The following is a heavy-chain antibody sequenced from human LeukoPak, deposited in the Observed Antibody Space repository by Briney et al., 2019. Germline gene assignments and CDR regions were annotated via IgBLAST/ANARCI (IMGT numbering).Heavy chain of an antibody. CDR3: ATGRELWGPYYFDD. CDR1: GYTLTELS. J-gene: IGHJ4*02. D-gene: IGHD1-26*01. CDR2: FDPEDGET. V-gene: IGHV1-24*01. Sequence: ASVKVSCKVSGYTLTELSMHWVRQAPGKGLEWMGGFDPEDGETIYAQKFQGRVTMTEDTSTDTAHMELSSLRSGDTAVYYCATGRELWGPYYFDDWGQGTLVTVSS.